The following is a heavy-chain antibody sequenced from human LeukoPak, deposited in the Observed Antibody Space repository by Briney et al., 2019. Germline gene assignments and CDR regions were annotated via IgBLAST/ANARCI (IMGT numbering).Heavy chain of an antibody. Sequence: PSETLSLTCTVSGGSISSYYWSWIRQPPGKGLEWIGYIYYSGSTNYNPSLKSRVTISVDTSKNQFSLKLSSVTAADTAVYYCARGGPSYSSGWYVDYWGQGTLVTVSS. CDR3: ARGGPSYSSGWYVDY. CDR1: GGSISSYY. D-gene: IGHD6-19*01. J-gene: IGHJ4*02. V-gene: IGHV4-59*01. CDR2: IYYSGST.